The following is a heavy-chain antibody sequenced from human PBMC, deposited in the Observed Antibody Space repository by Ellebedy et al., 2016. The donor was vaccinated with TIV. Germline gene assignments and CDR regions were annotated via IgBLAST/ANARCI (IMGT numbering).Heavy chain of an antibody. J-gene: IGHJ4*02. CDR3: AREGGVYYFDY. D-gene: IGHD1-26*01. CDR2: INPYNAKT. Sequence: AASVKVSCKASGYTFTNYGISWVRQAPGQGLEWMGWINPYNAKTNYGQKFQGRVTMTRATSASTVYMELSSLRYEETAVYYCAREGGVYYFDYWGQGTLVTVSS. CDR1: GYTFTNYG. V-gene: IGHV1-18*01.